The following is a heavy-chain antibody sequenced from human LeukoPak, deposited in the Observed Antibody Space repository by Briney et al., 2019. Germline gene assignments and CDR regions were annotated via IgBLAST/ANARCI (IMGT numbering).Heavy chain of an antibody. CDR3: ARDWRQDNAFDL. D-gene: IGHD2-15*01. CDR1: EFTFSSHQ. J-gene: IGHJ3*01. CDR2: ITQDGSEK. V-gene: IGHV3-7*01. Sequence: PGGSLRLSCAASEFTFSSHQMRWVRQAPGKGLEGVAKITQDGSEKYYIDSVKGRFIISRDNGKNSLYLQLNSLRVEDTAVYYCARDWRQDNAFDLWGQGTMVTVSS.